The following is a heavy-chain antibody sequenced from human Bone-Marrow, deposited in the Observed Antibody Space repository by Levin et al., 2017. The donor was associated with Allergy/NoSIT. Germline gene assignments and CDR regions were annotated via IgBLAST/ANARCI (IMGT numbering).Heavy chain of an antibody. D-gene: IGHD3-22*01. J-gene: IGHJ4*02. V-gene: IGHV3-9*01. CDR2: LSWNSASI. CDR3: ARSPGDLHVYDSRAYFDY. CDR1: GFRFGGFA. Sequence: QTGGSLRLSCAASGFRFGGFAMHWVRLVPGQGLEWVSGLSWNSASIGYADSVRGRFTISRDNDKNTLYLDMTRLRPEDTALYYCARSPGDLHVYDSRAYFDYWGQGTLVTVSS.